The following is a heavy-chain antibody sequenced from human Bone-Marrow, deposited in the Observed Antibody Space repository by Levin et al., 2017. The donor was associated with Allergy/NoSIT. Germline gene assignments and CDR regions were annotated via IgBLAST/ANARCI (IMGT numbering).Heavy chain of an antibody. Sequence: ASVKVSCKASGYTFTSYYMHWVRQAPGQGLEWMGIIDPRGGSTSYAQKFQGRVTMTRDTSTSTVYMELSSLRSEDTAVYYCARDSGGTGYDADYWGQGTLVTVSS. J-gene: IGHJ4*02. V-gene: IGHV1-46*01. D-gene: IGHD5-12*01. CDR3: ARDSGGTGYDADY. CDR2: IDPRGGST. CDR1: GYTFTSYY.